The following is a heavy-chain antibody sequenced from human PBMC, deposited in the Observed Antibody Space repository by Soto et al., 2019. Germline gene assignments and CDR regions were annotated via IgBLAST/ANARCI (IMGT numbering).Heavy chain of an antibody. CDR1: GFTFGDCA. V-gene: IGHV3-49*04. CDR2: IRSKFYSETT. D-gene: IGHD3-22*01. CDR3: ARDYYDRVGPYYFDY. Sequence: GSLRLSCTASGFTFGDCAVSWVRQAPGKGPEWVGFIRSKFYSETTEYAASVKGRFTISRDDSKSVAFLQMNSLKAEDTAVYYCARDYYDRVGPYYFDYWGQGTLVTVSS. J-gene: IGHJ4*02.